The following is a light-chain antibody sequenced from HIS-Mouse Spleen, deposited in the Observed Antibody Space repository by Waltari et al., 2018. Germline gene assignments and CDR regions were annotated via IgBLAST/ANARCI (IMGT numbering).Light chain of an antibody. CDR3: QSYDSSLSGWV. CDR1: SSNIGARYD. V-gene: IGLV1-40*01. J-gene: IGLJ3*02. CDR2: GNS. Sequence: QSVLTQPPSVSGAPGPRVTLSCTGHSSNIGARYDVPWYQQLPGTAPKLLIYGNSNRPSGVPDRFSGSKSGTSASLAITGLQAEDEADYYCQSYDSSLSGWVFGGGTKLTVL.